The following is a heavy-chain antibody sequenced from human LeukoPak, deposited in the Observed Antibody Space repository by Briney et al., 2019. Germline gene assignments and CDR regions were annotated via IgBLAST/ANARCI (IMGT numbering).Heavy chain of an antibody. CDR3: TRHAEEYSGYDPTDY. Sequence: GGSLKLSCAASGFTFNGSAMHLVRQASGKGLELVGRIRSKSNSYATAYAASVKGRFTISRDDSKNPAYLQMNSLKTEDTAVYYCTRHAEEYSGYDPTDYWGQGTLVAVSS. CDR1: GFTFNGSA. J-gene: IGHJ4*02. CDR2: IRSKSNSYAT. V-gene: IGHV3-73*01. D-gene: IGHD5-12*01.